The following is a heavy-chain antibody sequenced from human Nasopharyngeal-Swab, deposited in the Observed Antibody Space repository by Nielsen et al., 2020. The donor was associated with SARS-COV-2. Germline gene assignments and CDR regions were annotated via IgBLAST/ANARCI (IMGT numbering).Heavy chain of an antibody. CDR2: IGGSGVKI. CDR1: GFTFSTA. D-gene: IGHD7-27*01. J-gene: IGHJ4*02. Sequence: GESLKISCAASGFTFSTAMSWVRQAPGKGLECVSGIGGSGVKIYYAESVKGRFTISRDNSKNTLYLQMNSLRAEDTAVYYCAREYGTNWQHHFDYWGQGIPATVSS. V-gene: IGHV3-23*01. CDR3: AREYGTNWQHHFDY.